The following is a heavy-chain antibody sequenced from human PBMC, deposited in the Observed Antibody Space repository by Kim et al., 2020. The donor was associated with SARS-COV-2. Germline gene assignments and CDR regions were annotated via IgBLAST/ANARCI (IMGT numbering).Heavy chain of an antibody. CDR1: GFTFSVYG. V-gene: IGHV3-33*06. J-gene: IGHJ4*02. CDR2: IRSDGSHK. CDR3: ANFES. Sequence: GGSLRLSCAASGFTFSVYGMHWVRQAPGKGLEWVAVIRSDGSHKYYADSVKGRFTISRDNSKNMVYLQMNSLRAEDTAVYYCANFESWGRGTLFTVSS.